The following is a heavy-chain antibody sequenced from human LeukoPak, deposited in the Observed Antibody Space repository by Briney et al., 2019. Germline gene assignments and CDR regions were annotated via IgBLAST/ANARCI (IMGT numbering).Heavy chain of an antibody. CDR3: ARGSESGSYYSGYDGAFDT. CDR1: VYTFTGYY. CDR2: IKPNSGGI. J-gene: IGHJ3*02. Sequence: ASVKVSRKASVYTFTGYYMHLVRRAPGQGLEWMGWIKPNSGGINYAQKFQGRVTMTRDTSISTAYMDLSRLISDDTAVYYSARGSESGSYYSGYDGAFDTWGQGTMVTVSS. D-gene: IGHD1-26*01. V-gene: IGHV1-2*02.